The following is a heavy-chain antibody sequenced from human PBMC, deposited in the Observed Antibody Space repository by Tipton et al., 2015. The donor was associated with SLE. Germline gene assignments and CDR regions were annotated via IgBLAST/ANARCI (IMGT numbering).Heavy chain of an antibody. V-gene: IGHV4-59*08. CDR3: ASIPYDYSYGLDV. J-gene: IGHJ6*02. Sequence: TLSLTCNVSGGSITSHYWSWIRQPPGKGLEWIGDIHYTVSTNYNPSLNSRVTISVDTSKHQVSLKVSSVTAADTAVYYCASIPYDYSYGLDVWGQGTTVTVSS. CDR1: GGSITSHY. CDR2: IHYTVST. D-gene: IGHD2-2*02.